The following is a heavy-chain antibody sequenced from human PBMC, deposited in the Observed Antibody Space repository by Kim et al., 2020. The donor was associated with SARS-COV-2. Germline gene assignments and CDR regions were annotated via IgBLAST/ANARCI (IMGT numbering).Heavy chain of an antibody. CDR3: ARELVTTPYYYYGMDV. CDR2: ISSSGSTI. J-gene: IGHJ6*02. CDR1: GFTFSDYY. D-gene: IGHD4-17*01. V-gene: IGHV3-11*04. Sequence: GGSLRLSCAASGFTFSDYYMSWIRQAPGKGLEWVSYISSSGSTIYYADSVKGRFTISRDNAKNSLYLQMNSLRAEDTAVYYCARELVTTPYYYYGMDVWGQGTTVTVSS.